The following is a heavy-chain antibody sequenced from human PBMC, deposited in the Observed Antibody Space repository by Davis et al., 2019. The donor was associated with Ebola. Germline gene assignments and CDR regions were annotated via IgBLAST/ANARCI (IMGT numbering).Heavy chain of an antibody. V-gene: IGHV3-30-3*01. CDR2: ISYDGSNK. CDR3: ARSQYCTGGVCYRAGYYYYGMDV. CDR1: GFTFSSYA. D-gene: IGHD2-8*02. Sequence: PGGSLRLSCAASGFTFSSYAMHWVRQAPGKGLEWVAVISYDGSNKYYADSVKGRFTISRDNSKNTLYLQMNSLRSEDTAVYYCARSQYCTGGVCYRAGYYYYGMDVWGQGTTVTVSS. J-gene: IGHJ6*02.